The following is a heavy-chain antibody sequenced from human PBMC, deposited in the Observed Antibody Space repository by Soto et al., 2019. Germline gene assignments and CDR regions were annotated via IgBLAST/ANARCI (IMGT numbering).Heavy chain of an antibody. V-gene: IGHV4-34*01. CDR3: ARGRGAAAGFGGWFDP. CDR2: INHSGST. CDR1: GGSFSGYY. D-gene: IGHD6-13*01. J-gene: IGHJ5*02. Sequence: TSETLSLTCAVYGGSFSGYYWSWIRQPPGKGLEWIGEINHSGSTNYNPSLKSRVTISVDTSKNQFSLKLSSVTAADTAVYYCARGRGAAAGFGGWFDPWGQGTLVTVSS.